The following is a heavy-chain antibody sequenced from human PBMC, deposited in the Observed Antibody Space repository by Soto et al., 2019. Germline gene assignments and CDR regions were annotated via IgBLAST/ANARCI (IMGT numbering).Heavy chain of an antibody. V-gene: IGHV3-23*01. Sequence: PGGSLRLSWSASGFKFSNYAMSWVRQAPGQGLEWVSLISATGGGTYYADSVKGRFTISRDNSHNTLYLQVHSLTAEDTAVYYCAKDRREGGNSAFYFDFWGQGAQVTVSS. D-gene: IGHD3-16*01. CDR2: ISATGGGT. CDR3: AKDRREGGNSAFYFDF. J-gene: IGHJ4*02. CDR1: GFKFSNYA.